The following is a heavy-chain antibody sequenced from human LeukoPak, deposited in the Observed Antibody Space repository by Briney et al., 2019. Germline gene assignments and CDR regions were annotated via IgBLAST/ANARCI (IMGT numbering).Heavy chain of an antibody. J-gene: IGHJ4*02. D-gene: IGHD6-19*01. CDR1: GGSISSYY. CDR3: ARTKGPVVEYSSGWFSFDY. Sequence: SETLSLTCTVSGGSISSYYWSWIRQPPGKGLEWIGYIYYSGSTNYNPSLKSRVTISVDTSKNQFSLKLSSVTAADTGVYYCARTKGPVVEYSSGWFSFDYWGQGTLVTVSS. CDR2: IYYSGST. V-gene: IGHV4-59*01.